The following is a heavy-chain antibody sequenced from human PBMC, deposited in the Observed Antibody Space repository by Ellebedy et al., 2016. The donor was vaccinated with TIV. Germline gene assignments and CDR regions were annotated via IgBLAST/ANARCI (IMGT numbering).Heavy chain of an antibody. V-gene: IGHV3-7*01. CDR3: ARERSGWYAVRCMDV. CDR2: IKQDGSEK. CDR1: GFTFSSYW. Sequence: GESLKISCAASGFTFSSYWMSWVRQAPGKGLEWVANIKQDGSEKYYVDSVKGRFTISRDNAKNSLYLQMNSLRAEDTAVYYCARERSGWYAVRCMDVWGQGTTVTVSS. D-gene: IGHD6-19*01. J-gene: IGHJ6*02.